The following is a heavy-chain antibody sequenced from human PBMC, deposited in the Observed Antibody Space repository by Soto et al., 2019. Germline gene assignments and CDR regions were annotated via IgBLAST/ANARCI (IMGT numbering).Heavy chain of an antibody. CDR2: ICWDGDK. J-gene: IGHJ4*02. D-gene: IGHD4-4*01. CDR1: GFSLSTSGVG. Sequence: QITLRESGLTLAKPTQTLTLTCTFSGFSLSTSGVGVGWIRQPPGKALEWLALICWDGDKRYSPSLKSRITINKDTSKTQVVLTVTKMDPMDTATYFCAHRYSDGDGYSYDSFDFWGQGTLVTVSS. CDR3: AHRYSDGDGYSYDSFDF. V-gene: IGHV2-5*02.